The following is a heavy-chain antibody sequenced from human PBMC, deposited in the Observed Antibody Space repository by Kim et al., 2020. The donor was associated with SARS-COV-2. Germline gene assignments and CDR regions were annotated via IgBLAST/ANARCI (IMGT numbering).Heavy chain of an antibody. Sequence: KSRVTISGDTSENQFSLKLSSVTAAATAVYYCARDRGYCSGGSCRDAFDIWGQGTMVTVSS. CDR3: ARDRGYCSGGSCRDAFDI. D-gene: IGHD2-15*01. V-gene: IGHV4-59*01. J-gene: IGHJ3*02.